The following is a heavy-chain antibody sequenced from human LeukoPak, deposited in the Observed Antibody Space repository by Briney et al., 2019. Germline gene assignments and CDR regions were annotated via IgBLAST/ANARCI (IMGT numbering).Heavy chain of an antibody. V-gene: IGHV1-18*01. J-gene: IGHJ6*03. CDR1: GYTFTSYG. CDR3: ARGAMVRGVIISFSYYYYMDV. D-gene: IGHD3-10*01. CDR2: ISAYNGNT. Sequence: ASVKVSCKASGYTFTSYGISWVRQAPGQGLEWMGWISAYNGNTNYAQKFQGRVTMTRNTSISTAYTELSSLRSEDTAVYYCARGAMVRGVIISFSYYYYMDVWGKGTTVTISS.